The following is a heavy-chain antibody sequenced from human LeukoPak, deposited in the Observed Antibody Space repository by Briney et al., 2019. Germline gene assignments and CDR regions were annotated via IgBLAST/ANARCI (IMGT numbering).Heavy chain of an antibody. D-gene: IGHD3-22*01. CDR3: ARDNHYYDSSGYCHFGY. CDR2: IIPILGIA. Sequence: GASVKVSCKASGGTFSSYAISWVRQAPGQGLEWMGRIIPILGIANYAQKFQGRVTITADKSTSTAYMELSSLRSEDTAVYYCARDNHYYDSSGYCHFGYWGQGTLVTVSS. V-gene: IGHV1-69*04. CDR1: GGTFSSYA. J-gene: IGHJ4*02.